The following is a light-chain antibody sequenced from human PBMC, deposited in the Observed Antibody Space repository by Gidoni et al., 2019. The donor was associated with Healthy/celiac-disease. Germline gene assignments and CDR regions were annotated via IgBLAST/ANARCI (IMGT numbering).Light chain of an antibody. V-gene: IGKV3-15*01. J-gene: IGKJ1*01. CDR2: GAD. Sequence: EIVMTQSPATLSVSPGERATLSCRASQSVSSNLAWYQQKPGQAPGLLILGADPRPTGIPARFRGSGSGTEFTLTISSLQSEDFAVYYCQQYKNWPPWTFGQGTKVEIK. CDR1: QSVSSN. CDR3: QQYKNWPPWT.